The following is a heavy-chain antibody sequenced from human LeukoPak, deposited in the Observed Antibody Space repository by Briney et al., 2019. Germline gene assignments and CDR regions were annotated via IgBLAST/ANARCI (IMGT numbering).Heavy chain of an antibody. Sequence: SETLSLTCTVSSDSFSLYYWSWIRQPAGKGLEWIGRIYTSGSTNYNPSLKSRVTMSVDTSKNQFSLKLSSVTAADTAVYYCATIVAAAARGFFDYWVQGTLVTVSS. CDR2: IYTSGST. CDR3: ATIVAAAARGFFDY. J-gene: IGHJ4*02. V-gene: IGHV4-4*07. D-gene: IGHD6-13*01. CDR1: SDSFSLYY.